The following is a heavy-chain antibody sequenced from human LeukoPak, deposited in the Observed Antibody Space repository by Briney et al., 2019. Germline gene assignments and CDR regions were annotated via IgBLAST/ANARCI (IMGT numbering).Heavy chain of an antibody. CDR1: GFTFSNYA. J-gene: IGHJ3*01. V-gene: IGHV3-30*04. CDR2: TSYDESNK. Sequence: GGSLRLSCAASGFTFSNYAMHWVRQAPGKGLEWVAVTSYDESNKYYADSVKGRFTISRDNSKKTLYLQMNSLRGEDTAVYYCVRDQFYAFDVWGQGTMVTVSS. CDR3: VRDQFYAFDV.